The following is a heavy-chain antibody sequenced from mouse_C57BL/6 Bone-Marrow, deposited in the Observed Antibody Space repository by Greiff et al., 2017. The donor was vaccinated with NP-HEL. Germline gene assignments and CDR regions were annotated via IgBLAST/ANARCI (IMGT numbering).Heavy chain of an antibody. D-gene: IGHD1-1*01. CDR3: ARSYYSSNVWFAY. CDR1: GYTFTSYW. CDR2: IVPSDSYT. J-gene: IGHJ3*01. V-gene: IGHV1-69*01. Sequence: VKLQQPGAELVMPGASVKLSCKASGYTFTSYWMHWVKQRPGHGLEWIGEIVPSDSYTNYNQKFKGKSTLTVDKSSSTAYMQLSSLTSEDSAVYYCARSYYSSNVWFAYWGQGTLVTVSA.